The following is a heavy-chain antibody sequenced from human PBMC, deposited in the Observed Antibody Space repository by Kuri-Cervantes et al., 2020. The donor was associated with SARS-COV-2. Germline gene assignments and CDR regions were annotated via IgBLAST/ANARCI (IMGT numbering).Heavy chain of an antibody. V-gene: IGHV1-69*13. CDR2: NIPFFGTP. J-gene: IGHJ4*02. CDR3: ARDVGYGGTSELDITYFDY. CDR1: GATCNTYG. Sequence: SVKVTCKASGATCNTYGFSWLRQAPGQGLEWMGWNIPFFGTPNYAQKFEGRVTITADESTSTAYMEMSSLRFEDTAVYFCARDVGYGGTSELDITYFDYWGQGTLVTVSS. D-gene: IGHD4-23*01.